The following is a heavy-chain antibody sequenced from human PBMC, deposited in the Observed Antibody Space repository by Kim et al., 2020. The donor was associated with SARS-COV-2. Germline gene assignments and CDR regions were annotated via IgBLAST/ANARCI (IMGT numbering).Heavy chain of an antibody. CDR3: ASGRSRAYDLHFDY. CDR1: GFTFNNYG. V-gene: IGHV3-33*05. D-gene: IGHD3-3*01. Sequence: GGSLRLSCAASGFTFNNYGMHWVRQAPGKGLEWVAVISNDAINKHYAESVQGRFTISRDNSKNTLFLQLNSLRAEDTAIYHCASGRSRAYDLHFDYWGQGALVTVSS. CDR2: ISNDAINK. J-gene: IGHJ4*02.